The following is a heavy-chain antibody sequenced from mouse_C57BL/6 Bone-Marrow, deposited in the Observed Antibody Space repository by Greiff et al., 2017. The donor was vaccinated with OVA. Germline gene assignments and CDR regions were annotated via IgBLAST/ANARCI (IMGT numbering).Heavy chain of an antibody. Sequence: QVQLQQPGAELVKPGASVKLSCKASGYTFTSYWMHWVKQRPGQGLEWIGMIHPNSGSTNYNEKFKSKATLTVDKSSSTAYIQLSSLTSEDSAVYYCARSGVYYGSSYFYAMDYWGQGTSVTVSS. D-gene: IGHD1-1*01. CDR1: GYTFTSYW. J-gene: IGHJ4*01. V-gene: IGHV1-64*01. CDR3: ARSGVYYGSSYFYAMDY. CDR2: IHPNSGST.